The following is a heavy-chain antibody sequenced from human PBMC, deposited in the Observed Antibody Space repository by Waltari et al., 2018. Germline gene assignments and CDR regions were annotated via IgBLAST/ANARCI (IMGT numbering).Heavy chain of an antibody. D-gene: IGHD3-22*01. CDR2: IYYSGNT. Sequence: QLQLQESGPGLVKPSETLSLTCTVSGGSISSSSYYWGWIRQPPGKGLEWIGSIYYSGNTYYNPSLKSRVTISVDTSKNQFSLKLSSVTAADTAVYYCARLQGEYYYDSSGYPHDAFDIWGQGTMVTVSS. CDR3: ARLQGEYYYDSSGYPHDAFDI. CDR1: GGSISSSSYY. J-gene: IGHJ3*02. V-gene: IGHV4-39*01.